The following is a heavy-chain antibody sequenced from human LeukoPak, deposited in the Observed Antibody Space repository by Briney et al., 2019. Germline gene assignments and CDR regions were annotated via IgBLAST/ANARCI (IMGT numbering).Heavy chain of an antibody. V-gene: IGHV4-59*11. CDR3: VKVGYGSGTWGWSDP. J-gene: IGHJ5*02. D-gene: IGHD3-10*01. CDR1: GASISSHY. Sequence: SETLSLTCTVTGASISSHYWSWIRQPPGKGLECVGSIYPGGSIDYNPSLKSRATISGDSSKNHLSLNLTSVTAADTAMYYCVKVGYGSGTWGWSDPWGQGTLVSVSA. CDR2: IYPGGSI.